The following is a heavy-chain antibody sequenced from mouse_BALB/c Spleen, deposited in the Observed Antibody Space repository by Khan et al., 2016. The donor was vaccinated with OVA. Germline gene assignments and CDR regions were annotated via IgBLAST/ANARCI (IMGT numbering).Heavy chain of an antibody. CDR1: GYSTTSDYA. Sequence: EVKLLESGPGLVKPSQSLSLTCTVTGYSTTSDYAWNWIRQFPGNKLEWMGYISYSGNTKYNPSLKSRFSITRDTSKNQFFLQLNSVTIEDTATYYCARVYGGDFDYWGQGTTLTVSS. J-gene: IGHJ2*01. V-gene: IGHV3-2*02. CDR3: ARVYGGDFDY. CDR2: ISYSGNT. D-gene: IGHD1-1*01.